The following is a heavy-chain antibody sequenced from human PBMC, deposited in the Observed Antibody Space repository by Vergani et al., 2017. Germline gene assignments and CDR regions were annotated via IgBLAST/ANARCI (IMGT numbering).Heavy chain of an antibody. Sequence: QVQLVQSGAEVKKPGASVKVSCKASGYTFTDYFMHWVRQSPGQGLEWMGWIKPNSGGTNYAQKFQGRVTMTRETSISTAYMELSNLRSDDTAVYYCARVGTSSNREYFEYWGQGTLVTVSS. CDR1: GYTFTDYF. CDR2: IKPNSGGT. D-gene: IGHD2-2*01. CDR3: ARVGTSSNREYFEY. V-gene: IGHV1-2*02. J-gene: IGHJ4*02.